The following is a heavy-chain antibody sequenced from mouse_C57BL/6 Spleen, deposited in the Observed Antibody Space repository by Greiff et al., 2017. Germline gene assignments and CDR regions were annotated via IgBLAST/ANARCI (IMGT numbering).Heavy chain of an antibody. CDR2: IDPSDSET. CDR3: ARHIDYYAMDY. CDR1: GYTFTSYW. V-gene: IGHV1-52*01. J-gene: IGHJ4*01. Sequence: QVQLQQPGAELVRPGASVKLSCKASGYTFTSYWMHWVKQRPIQGLEWIGNIDPSDSETNYNQKFKDKATLTVDTSSSTAYMQLSSLTSEDSAVFYCARHIDYYAMDYWGQGTSVTVSS.